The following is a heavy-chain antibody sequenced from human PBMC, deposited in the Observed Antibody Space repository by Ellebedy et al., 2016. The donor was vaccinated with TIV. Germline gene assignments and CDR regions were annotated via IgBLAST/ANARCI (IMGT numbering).Heavy chain of an antibody. CDR1: GGSISSGGYY. CDR2: IYYSGST. V-gene: IGHV4-31*03. CDR3: ARGFRVYTVRGASWVYGMDV. J-gene: IGHJ6*02. Sequence: SETLSLTXTVSGGSISSGGYYWSWIRQHPGKGLEWIGYIYYSGSTYYNPSLKSRVTISVDTSKNQFSLKLSSVTAADTAVYYCARGFRVYTVRGASWVYGMDVWGQGTTVTVSS. D-gene: IGHD3-10*01.